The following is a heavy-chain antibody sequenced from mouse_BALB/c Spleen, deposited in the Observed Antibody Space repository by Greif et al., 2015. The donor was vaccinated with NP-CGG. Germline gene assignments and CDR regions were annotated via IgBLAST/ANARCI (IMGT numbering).Heavy chain of an antibody. CDR2: INPSSGYT. CDR3: ARGSGSSRWYFDV. Sequence: QVQLKDSGAELARPGASVKMSCKASGYTFTSYTMHWVKQRPGQGLEWIGYINPSSGYTNYNQKFKDKATLTADKSSSTAYMQLSSLTSEDSAVYYCARGSGSSRWYFDVWGAGTTVTVSS. CDR1: GYTFTSYT. V-gene: IGHV1-4*01. D-gene: IGHD1-1*01. J-gene: IGHJ1*01.